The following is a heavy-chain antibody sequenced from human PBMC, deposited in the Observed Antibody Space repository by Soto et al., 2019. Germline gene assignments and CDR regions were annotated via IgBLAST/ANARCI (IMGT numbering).Heavy chain of an antibody. D-gene: IGHD2-2*01. J-gene: IGHJ4*02. V-gene: IGHV4-39*02. CDR1: GGSINYNSYH. Sequence: QLQLQESGPGLVKPSETLSLTCSVSGGSINYNSYHWGWIRKPPGQGLEWIGSIFYTGTTFFNPSLESRVSMSVDTSKNSFSLHLTSVTAADTAVYFCARLVVVSPVANVWGQGTLVTVSS. CDR3: ARLVVVSPVANV. CDR2: IFYTGTT.